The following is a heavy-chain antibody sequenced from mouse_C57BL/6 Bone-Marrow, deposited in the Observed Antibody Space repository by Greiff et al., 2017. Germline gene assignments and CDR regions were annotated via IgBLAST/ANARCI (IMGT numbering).Heavy chain of an antibody. CDR3: ARQNYYGSSRAWFAY. CDR2: INPNNGGT. D-gene: IGHD1-1*01. V-gene: IGHV1-26*01. Sequence: EVQLPQSGPELVKPGASVKISCTASGYTFTDYYMNWVKQSHGKSLEWIGDINPNNGGTSYNQTFKGKATLTVDTSSSTAYMELRSLTAEDSAVYYCARQNYYGSSRAWFAYWGQGTLVTVSA. CDR1: GYTFTDYY. J-gene: IGHJ3*01.